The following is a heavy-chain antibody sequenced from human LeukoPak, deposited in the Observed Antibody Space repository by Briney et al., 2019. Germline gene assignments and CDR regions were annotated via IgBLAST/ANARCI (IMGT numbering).Heavy chain of an antibody. CDR2: IKQDGSEK. CDR3: ASNYCSSTSCYFDY. Sequence: PGGSLRLSCAASGFTFSSYWMSWVRQAPGKGLEWVANIKQDGSEKYYVDSVKGRFTISRDNAKNSLYLQMNSLGAEDTAVYYCASNYCSSTSCYFDYWGQGTLVTVSS. CDR1: GFTFSSYW. J-gene: IGHJ4*02. V-gene: IGHV3-7*01. D-gene: IGHD2-2*01.